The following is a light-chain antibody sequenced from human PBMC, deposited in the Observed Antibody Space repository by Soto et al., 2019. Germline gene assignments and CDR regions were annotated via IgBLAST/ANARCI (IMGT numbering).Light chain of an antibody. V-gene: IGKV3-20*01. Sequence: EIVLTQSPGTLSLSPGERATLSCRASQSVSSSYLAWYPQKPGQAPRLRLYGASSRATGIPDRFSGSGSGTDFTLTISRLEPEDFAVYYCQQYGSSQTFGQVTKVEI. J-gene: IGKJ1*01. CDR3: QQYGSSQT. CDR2: GAS. CDR1: QSVSSSY.